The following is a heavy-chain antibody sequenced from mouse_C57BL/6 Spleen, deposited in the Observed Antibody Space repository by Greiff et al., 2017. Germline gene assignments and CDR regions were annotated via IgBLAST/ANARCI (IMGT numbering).Heavy chain of an antibody. CDR3: ASPGNLGDYLDD. Sequence: VQLQQPGAELVKPGASVKLSCKASGYTFTSYWMHWVKQRPGQGLEWIGMILPNSGSTNYNEKFKSKATLTVDKSSSTAYMQLSSLTSEDSAVYYCASPGNLGDYLDDRGQGTTLTVSS. V-gene: IGHV1-64*01. J-gene: IGHJ2*01. CDR1: GYTFTSYW. D-gene: IGHD2-1*01. CDR2: ILPNSGST.